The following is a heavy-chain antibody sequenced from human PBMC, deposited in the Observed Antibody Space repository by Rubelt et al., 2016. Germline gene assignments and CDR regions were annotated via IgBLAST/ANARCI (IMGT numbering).Heavy chain of an antibody. D-gene: IGHD5-24*01. CDR2: ITNTGDST. CDR1: GFTFFNHG. V-gene: IGHV3-23*01. Sequence: EVQLLESGGGLVQPGGSLRLSCAASGFTFFNHGMNWVRQAPGKGLEWVSSITNTGDSTYYAGSVQGRFTISRDNSKNTLYLQMNNLRVEDTALYYCARGGYNSVYWGQGTLVTVSS. J-gene: IGHJ4*02. CDR3: ARGGYNSVY.